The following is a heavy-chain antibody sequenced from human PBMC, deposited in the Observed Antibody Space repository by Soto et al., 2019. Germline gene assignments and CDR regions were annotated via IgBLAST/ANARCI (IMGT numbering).Heavy chain of an antibody. J-gene: IGHJ6*02. CDR2: IYYSGST. Sequence: SETLSLTCSVSGGSISSSSYYWGWIRQPPGKGLEWIGSIYYSGSTYYNPSLKSRVTISVDTSKNQFSLKLSSVTAADTAVYYCARHYYGSGSFYVMDVWGQGTTVTVSS. V-gene: IGHV4-39*01. CDR3: ARHYYGSGSFYVMDV. CDR1: GGSISSSSYY. D-gene: IGHD3-10*01.